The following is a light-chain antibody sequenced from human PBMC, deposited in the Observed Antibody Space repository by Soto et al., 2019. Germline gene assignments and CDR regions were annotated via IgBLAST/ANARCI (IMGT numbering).Light chain of an antibody. CDR1: QSLLHSNGYNY. V-gene: IGKV2-28*01. CDR2: LGS. Sequence: DIVMTQSPLSLPVTPGEPASISCRSSQSLLHSNGYNYLDWYLQKPGQSPQLLIYLGSNRSSGVPDRFSGSGSGTDFTLTISSVQAEDVAVYYCHQYAREPFTFGQGTKLEIK. CDR3: HQYAREPFT. J-gene: IGKJ2*01.